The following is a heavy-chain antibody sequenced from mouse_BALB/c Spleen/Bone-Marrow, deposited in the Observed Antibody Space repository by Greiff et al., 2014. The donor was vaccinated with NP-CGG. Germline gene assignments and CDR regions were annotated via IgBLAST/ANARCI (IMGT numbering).Heavy chain of an antibody. CDR1: GYAFNNYL. J-gene: IGHJ4*01. D-gene: IGHD4-1*01. CDR3: ARCLTGTSAMDY. Sequence: VQLVESGAELVRPGTSVKVSCKASGYAFNNYLIEWVKQRPGQGLEWIGVINPGSGGTKYNEKFKGKATLTADKSSSTAYMQLSSLTSDDSAVYFCARCLTGTSAMDYWGQGTSVTVSS. V-gene: IGHV1-54*01. CDR2: INPGSGGT.